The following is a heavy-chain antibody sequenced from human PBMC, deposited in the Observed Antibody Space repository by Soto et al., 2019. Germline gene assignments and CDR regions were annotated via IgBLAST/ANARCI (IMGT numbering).Heavy chain of an antibody. Sequence: PGGSLRLSCAASGFTFSRYWMNWVRQAPGKGVEWVANIKQDGTEKNYVDSVKGRFTISRDNARKSLYLQMDSLRAEDTAVYFCARGDTPMITGMDSFDIWGQGTMVTVSS. D-gene: IGHD5-18*01. CDR1: GFTFSRYW. CDR2: IKQDGTEK. J-gene: IGHJ3*02. V-gene: IGHV3-7*01. CDR3: ARGDTPMITGMDSFDI.